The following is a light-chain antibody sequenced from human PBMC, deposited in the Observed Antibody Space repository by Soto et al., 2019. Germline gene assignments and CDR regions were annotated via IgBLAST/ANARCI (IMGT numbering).Light chain of an antibody. CDR3: HQYNNWPLT. V-gene: IGKV3-15*01. CDR1: QSVRN. Sequence: EIVMTQSPATLSVSPGERATLSCRASQSVRNLAWYPQKPGQAPRLLIYGASTRATGIPDRFSGSGSATEFTLTISSLQSEDFAVYYCHQYNNWPLTFGGGTKVEIK. J-gene: IGKJ4*01. CDR2: GAS.